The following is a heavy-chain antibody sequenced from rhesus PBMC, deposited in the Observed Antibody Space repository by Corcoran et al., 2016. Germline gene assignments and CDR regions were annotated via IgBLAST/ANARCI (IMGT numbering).Heavy chain of an antibody. D-gene: IGHD1-44*01. CDR2: MRPPSGSNT. V-gene: IGHV3-37*01. Sequence: EVQLVESGGGLVQPGGSLRLSCVASGFTFSDYGMAWVRQATGKGLDWVSIMRPPSGSNTYYLNPVKGRFTISRDNANTTLYLQMNSLRAEDTAVYYCARASAPSTRFDYWGQGVLVTVSS. CDR1: GFTFSDYG. CDR3: ARASAPSTRFDY. J-gene: IGHJ4*01.